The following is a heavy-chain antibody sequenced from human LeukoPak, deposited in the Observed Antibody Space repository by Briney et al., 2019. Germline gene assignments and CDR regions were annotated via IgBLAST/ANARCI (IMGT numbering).Heavy chain of an antibody. J-gene: IGHJ4*02. CDR2: INYSGST. CDR3: ARRYYYDSSGYYYHFDY. CDR1: GGSISSSSHY. V-gene: IGHV4-39*01. Sequence: SGTLSLICTVSGGSISSSSHYWGWIRQPPGKGLEWIGTINYSGSTYYNPSLKSRVTISVDTSKNQFSLKLSSVTAADTAVYYCARRYYYDSSGYYYHFDYWGQGTLVTVSS. D-gene: IGHD3-22*01.